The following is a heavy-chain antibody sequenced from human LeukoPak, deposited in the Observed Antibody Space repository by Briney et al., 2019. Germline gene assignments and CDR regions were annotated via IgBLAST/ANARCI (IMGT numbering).Heavy chain of an antibody. CDR3: AGDRLYYGSGTEGFDY. J-gene: IGHJ4*02. D-gene: IGHD3-10*01. Sequence: GGSLRLSCAASGFTFSSYSMNWVRQAPGKGLEWVSYISSSSSTIYYADSVKGRFTISRDNAKNSLYLQMNSLRAEDTAVYYCAGDRLYYGSGTEGFDYWGQGTLVTVSS. CDR2: ISSSSSTI. CDR1: GFTFSSYS. V-gene: IGHV3-48*04.